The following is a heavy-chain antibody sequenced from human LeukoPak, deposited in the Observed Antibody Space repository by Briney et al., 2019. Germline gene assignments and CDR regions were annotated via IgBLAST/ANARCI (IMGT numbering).Heavy chain of an antibody. CDR3: VRDAYYAMDV. J-gene: IGHJ6*02. V-gene: IGHV3-74*01. CDR1: GFTFRDYW. CDR2: IVSDGSAT. Sequence: GGSLRLSCAASGFTFRDYWMHWVRQTPGNGLGWVSRIVSDGSATTYADSVRGRFTISRDNAKNTLYLQMNSLRADDTAVYYCVRDAYYAMDVWGQGTTVTVS.